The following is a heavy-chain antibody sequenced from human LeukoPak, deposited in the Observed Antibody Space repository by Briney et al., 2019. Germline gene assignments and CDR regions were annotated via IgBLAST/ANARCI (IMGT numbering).Heavy chain of an antibody. CDR1: GYTFSSYG. D-gene: IGHD1-1*01. V-gene: IGHV1-18*01. CDR2: INAYNGNT. J-gene: IGHJ4*02. CDR3: ARRQGTTLNFDY. Sequence: ASVKVSCKASGYTFSSYGFSWVRQAPGQGLEWMGWINAYNGNTNYAQNLQGRVTMATDTSTSTAYMELRSLRSDDTAVYYCARRQGTTLNFDYWGQGTLVTVSS.